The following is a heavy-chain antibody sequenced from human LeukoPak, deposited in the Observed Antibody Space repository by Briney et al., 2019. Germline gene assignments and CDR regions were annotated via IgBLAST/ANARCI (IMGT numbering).Heavy chain of an antibody. V-gene: IGHV1-2*06. D-gene: IGHD3-22*01. CDR1: GYTFTGYY. Sequence: ASVKVSCKASGYTFTGYYMHWVRQAPGQGLEWMERINPNSGGTNYAQKFQGRVTMTRDTSISTAYMELSRLRSDDTAVYYCARIYYYDSSGLAHDYYYYMDVWGKGTTVTVSS. J-gene: IGHJ6*03. CDR3: ARIYYYDSSGLAHDYYYYMDV. CDR2: INPNSGGT.